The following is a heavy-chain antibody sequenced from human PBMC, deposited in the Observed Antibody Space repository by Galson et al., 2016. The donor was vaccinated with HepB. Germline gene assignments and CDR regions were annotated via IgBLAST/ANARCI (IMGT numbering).Heavy chain of an antibody. V-gene: IGHV3-21*01. CDR3: ARDLQGYCVSTSCYYYYGMDV. J-gene: IGHJ6*01. D-gene: IGHD2-2*01. CDR2: FSGSTSYI. Sequence: LRLSCAASGFTFSTYSMNWVRQAPGKGLEWVSSFSGSTSYIYYADSGKGRFTISRDNAKNSLYLQMNSLRAEDTAVYYCARDLQGYCVSTSCYYYYGMDVWVQGTTVTVSS. CDR1: GFTFSTYS.